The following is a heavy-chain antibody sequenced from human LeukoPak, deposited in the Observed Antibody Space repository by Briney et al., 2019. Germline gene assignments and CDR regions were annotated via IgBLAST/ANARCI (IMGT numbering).Heavy chain of an antibody. CDR1: GFTFSSYG. V-gene: IGHV3-33*01. CDR2: IGYDGTNE. D-gene: IGHD1-26*01. CDR3: ARGGLTIAEATTSWYLDY. Sequence: GGSLRLSCAASGFTFSSYGMHWVRQAPGKGLEWVALIGYDGTNEYYADSVKGRFTISRDNSRNTLYLQMNSLRGEDTAVYYCARGGLTIAEATTSWYLDYWGQGTLVTVSS. J-gene: IGHJ4*02.